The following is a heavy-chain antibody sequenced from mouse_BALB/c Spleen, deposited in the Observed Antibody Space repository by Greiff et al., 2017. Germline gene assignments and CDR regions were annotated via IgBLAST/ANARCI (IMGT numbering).Heavy chain of an antibody. D-gene: IGHD3-3*01. V-gene: IGHV14-4*02. CDR1: GFNIKDYY. Sequence: VQLQQSGAELVRSGASVKLSCTASGFNIKDYYMHWVKQRPEQGLEWIGWIDPENGDTEYAPKFQGKATMTADTSSNTAYLQLSSLTSEDTAVYYCARRGSFAYWGQGTLVTVSA. J-gene: IGHJ3*01. CDR2: IDPENGDT. CDR3: ARRGSFAY.